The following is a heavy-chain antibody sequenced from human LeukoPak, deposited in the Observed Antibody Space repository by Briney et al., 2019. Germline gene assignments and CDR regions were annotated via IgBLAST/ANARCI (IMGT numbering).Heavy chain of an antibody. J-gene: IGHJ4*02. CDR3: AIGSRSYSSRLIDY. CDR1: GFTFSSYS. CDR2: ISSSSSTI. D-gene: IGHD6-13*01. V-gene: IGHV3-48*04. Sequence: PGGSLRLSCAASGFTFSSYSMNWVRQAPGKGLEWLSYISSSSSTIYYADSVKGRFTISRDNAKHSLYLQINSLRAEDTAGYYCAIGSRSYSSRLIDYWGQGTLVTVPS.